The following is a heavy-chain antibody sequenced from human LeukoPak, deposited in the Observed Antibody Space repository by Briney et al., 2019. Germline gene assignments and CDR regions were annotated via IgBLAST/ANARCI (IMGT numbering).Heavy chain of an antibody. J-gene: IGHJ1*01. V-gene: IGHV3-74*01. CDR2: IKSDGST. D-gene: IGHD3-22*01. CDR1: GFAFSSYW. CDR3: ARAPSEIGGYYPEYFRH. Sequence: SGGSLRLSCAASGFAFSSYWMNWVRQAPGKGLVWVSRIKSDGSTRYADSVKGRFTVSRDNAKNTVSLQMNSLRAEDTGVYYCARAPSEIGGYYPEYFRHWGQGTLVIVSS.